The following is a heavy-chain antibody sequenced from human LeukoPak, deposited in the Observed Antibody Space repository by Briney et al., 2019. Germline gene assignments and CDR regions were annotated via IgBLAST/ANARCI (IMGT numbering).Heavy chain of an antibody. J-gene: IGHJ4*02. Sequence: PGGSLRLSCAASGFIFRGFAMSWVRQAPGKGLEWVSFVGSTGDTAYYADSVKGRFTISRDNSKNTLYLQMNSLRAEDTAVYYCARGGDIVVVPAAPFDYWGQGTLVTVSS. V-gene: IGHV3-23*01. CDR3: ARGGDIVVVPAAPFDY. CDR2: VGSTGDTA. D-gene: IGHD2-2*01. CDR1: GFIFRGFA.